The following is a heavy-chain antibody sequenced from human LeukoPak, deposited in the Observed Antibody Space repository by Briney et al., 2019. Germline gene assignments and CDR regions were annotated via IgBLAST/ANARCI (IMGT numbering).Heavy chain of an antibody. CDR2: ITYNESNK. J-gene: IGHJ6*02. D-gene: IGHD2-15*01. CDR1: GFTFSNYG. V-gene: IGHV3-30*18. CDR3: AKGVVAANNAAYFGMDV. Sequence: GSSLRLSCAASGFTFSNYGMNWVRQAPGKGLEWVAVITYNESNKYYADSVKGRFTISRDNSKNTLYLQLNSLRPEDTAVYYCAKGVVAANNAAYFGMDVWGQGTTVTVFS.